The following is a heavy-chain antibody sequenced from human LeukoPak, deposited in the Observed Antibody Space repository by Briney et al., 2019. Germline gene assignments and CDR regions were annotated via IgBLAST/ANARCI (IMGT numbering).Heavy chain of an antibody. CDR3: ATYYGSGSYYRY. CDR2: IWYDGSHK. D-gene: IGHD3-10*01. CDR1: GFSFSSYG. V-gene: IGHV3-30*02. Sequence: PGGSLRLSCAASGFSFSSYGMNWVRQAPGKGLEWVAVIWYDGSHKYYADSVKGRFTISRDNSKNTLYLQMNSLRAEDTAVCYCATYYGSGSYYRYWGQGTLVTVSS. J-gene: IGHJ4*02.